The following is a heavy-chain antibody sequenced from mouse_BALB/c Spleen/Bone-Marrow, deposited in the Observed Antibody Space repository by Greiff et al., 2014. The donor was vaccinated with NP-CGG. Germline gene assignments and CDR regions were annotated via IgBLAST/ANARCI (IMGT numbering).Heavy chain of an antibody. CDR1: GFTFTDYY. J-gene: IGHJ2*01. Sequence: EVQGVESGGGLVQPGGSLRLSCATSGFTFTDYYMNWVRQPPGKALEWLGFIGNKANGYTTEYSASVKGRFTISRDNSQSILYLQMNILRAEDSATYYCARLGRGYFDYWGQGTTLTVSS. V-gene: IGHV7-3*02. CDR2: IGNKANGYTT. D-gene: IGHD4-1*01. CDR3: ARLGRGYFDY.